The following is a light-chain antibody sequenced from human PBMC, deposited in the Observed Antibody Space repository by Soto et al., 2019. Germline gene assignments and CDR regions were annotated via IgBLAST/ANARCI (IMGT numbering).Light chain of an antibody. Sequence: QAVVTQPPSVTGAPGQRVTISCTGNNSNIGAGSGVNWYQQFPDKAPKLLIYANTHRPSGVPDRFSGSTSATSASLAITGLPTQDEADYYCQSFDSSLTGLIFGGGTKLTVL. CDR3: QSFDSSLTGLI. CDR1: NSNIGAGSG. V-gene: IGLV1-40*01. J-gene: IGLJ2*01. CDR2: ANT.